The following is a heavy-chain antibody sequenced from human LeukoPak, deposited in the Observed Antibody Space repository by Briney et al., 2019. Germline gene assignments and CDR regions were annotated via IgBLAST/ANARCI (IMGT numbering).Heavy chain of an antibody. V-gene: IGHV1-69*13. CDR1: GGTFSSYA. D-gene: IGHD3-3*01. J-gene: IGHJ4*02. CDR2: IIPIFGTA. CDR3: AAYDPSPLTIFGVVMYYYFDY. Sequence: SVKVSCKASGGTFSSYAISWVRQAPGQGLEWMGGIIPIFGTANYAQKFQGRVTITADESTSTAYMELSSLRSEDTAVYYCAAYDPSPLTIFGVVMYYYFDYWGQGTLVTVSS.